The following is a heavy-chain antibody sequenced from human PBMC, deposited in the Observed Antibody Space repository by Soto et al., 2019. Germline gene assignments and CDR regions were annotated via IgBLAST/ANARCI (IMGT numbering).Heavy chain of an antibody. J-gene: IGHJ4*02. CDR1: GGSFSGYY. CDR3: ARDKNTGLFDY. D-gene: IGHD4-17*01. V-gene: IGHV4-34*01. Sequence: LSLTCAFYGGSFSGYYWTWIRQPPGTGLEWIGEINHSGSTNYNPSLKSRVTISVDTSKNQFSLKLTSVTAADTAVYYCARDKNTGLFDYWGQGTLVTV. CDR2: INHSGST.